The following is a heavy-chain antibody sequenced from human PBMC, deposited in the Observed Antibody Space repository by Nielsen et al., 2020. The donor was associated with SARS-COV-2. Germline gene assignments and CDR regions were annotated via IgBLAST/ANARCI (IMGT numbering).Heavy chain of an antibody. CDR3: ATSWYHYPTSGWTPHVVH. CDR1: GYTFSKDF. J-gene: IGHJ4*02. Sequence: ASVKVSCKASGYTFSKDFVHWVRQAPGQGLEWTGRINPSDGRTTSAEKFQGRVTMTRDTSSSTVYMELSSLRSDDTAVYYCATSWYHYPTSGWTPHVVHWGQGTLVTVSS. D-gene: IGHD3-10*01. V-gene: IGHV1-46*01. CDR2: INPSDGRT.